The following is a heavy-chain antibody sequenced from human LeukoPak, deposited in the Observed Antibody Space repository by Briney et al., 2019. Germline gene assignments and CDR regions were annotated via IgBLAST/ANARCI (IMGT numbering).Heavy chain of an antibody. J-gene: IGHJ3*02. Sequence: GGSLRLSCAASGFTVSSNYMSWVRQAPGKGLEWVSVIYSGGSTYYADSVKGRFTISRDNSKNTLYLQMNSLRAGDTAVYYCARHRGVGAVVGRDAFDIWGQGTMVTVSS. V-gene: IGHV3-53*01. CDR1: GFTVSSNY. CDR2: IYSGGST. D-gene: IGHD2-2*01. CDR3: ARHRGVGAVVGRDAFDI.